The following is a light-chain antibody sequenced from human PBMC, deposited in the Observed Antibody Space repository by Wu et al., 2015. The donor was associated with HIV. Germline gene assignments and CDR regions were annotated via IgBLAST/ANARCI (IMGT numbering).Light chain of an antibody. CDR2: GAS. V-gene: IGKV3-20*01. J-gene: IGKJ4*01. Sequence: EIVLTQSPGTLSLSPGERATLSCRARQSVSSNYLAWYQQKPGQAPRLLIYGASGRATGIPDRFSGSGSGTDFTLTITRLEPEDFAVYFCQQYGSSPLTFGGGTEPWRSN. CDR1: QSVSSNY. CDR3: QQYGSSPLT.